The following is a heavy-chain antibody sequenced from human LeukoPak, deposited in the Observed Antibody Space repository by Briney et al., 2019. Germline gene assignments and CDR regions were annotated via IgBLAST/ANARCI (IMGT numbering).Heavy chain of an antibody. CDR1: GFTFSSYW. CDR3: ARGTHFDWLFYFDY. J-gene: IGHJ4*02. CDR2: INSDGSST. Sequence: GGSLRLSCAASGFTFSSYWMHWVRQAPGKGLVWVSRINSDGSSTSYADSVKGRFTISRDNAKNTLYLQMNSLRAEDTAVYYCARGTHFDWLFYFDYWGQGTLVTVSS. D-gene: IGHD3-9*01. V-gene: IGHV3-74*01.